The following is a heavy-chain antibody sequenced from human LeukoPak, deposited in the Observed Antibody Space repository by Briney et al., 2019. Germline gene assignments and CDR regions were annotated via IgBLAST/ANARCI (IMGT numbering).Heavy chain of an antibody. D-gene: IGHD1-26*01. CDR1: GFTFSSYA. V-gene: IGHV3-23*01. J-gene: IGHJ4*02. CDR2: ISGSGGST. CDR3: ARGGGYSGSYRDCYFDY. Sequence: GGSLRLSCAASGFTFSSYAMSWVRQAPGKGLEWVSAISGSGGSTYYADSVKGRFTISRDNSKNTLYLQMNSLRAEDTAVYYCARGGGYSGSYRDCYFDYWGQGTLVTVSS.